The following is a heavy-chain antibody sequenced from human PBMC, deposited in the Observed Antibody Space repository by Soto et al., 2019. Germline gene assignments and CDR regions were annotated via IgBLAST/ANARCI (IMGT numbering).Heavy chain of an antibody. Sequence: SVKVSCKASGYTFTSYGISWGREAPVQGLEWMGWISAYNGNTNYAQKLQGRVTMTTDTSTSTAYMELRSLRSDDTAVYYCAREDRYYDSSGYYYFNWFDPWGQGTLVTVSS. CDR1: GYTFTSYG. V-gene: IGHV1-18*01. D-gene: IGHD3-22*01. J-gene: IGHJ5*02. CDR3: AREDRYYDSSGYYYFNWFDP. CDR2: ISAYNGNT.